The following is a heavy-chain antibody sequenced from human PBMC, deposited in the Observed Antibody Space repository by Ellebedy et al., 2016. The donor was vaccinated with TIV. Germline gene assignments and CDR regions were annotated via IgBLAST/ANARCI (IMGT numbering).Heavy chain of an antibody. CDR2: INPNSGGT. CDR1: GYTFTGYY. CDR3: ARDNLGWFGELFFDY. Sequence: ASVKVSCXASGYTFTGYYMHWVRQAPGQGLEWMGWINPNSGGTNYAQKFQGRVTMTRDTSISTAYMELSRLRSDDTVVYYCARDNLGWFGELFFDYWGQGTLVTVSS. D-gene: IGHD3-10*01. V-gene: IGHV1-2*02. J-gene: IGHJ4*02.